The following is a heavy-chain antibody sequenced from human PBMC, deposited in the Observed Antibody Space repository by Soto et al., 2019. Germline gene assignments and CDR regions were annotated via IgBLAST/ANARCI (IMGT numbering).Heavy chain of an antibody. Sequence: GGSLRLSCAASGFTFSSYAMSWVRQAPGKGQEWVSAISGSGGSTYYADSVKGRFTISRDSSKNTLYLQMNSLRAEDTAVYYCSKAVVAASYYYYYYGMDVWGQGTTVTVSS. CDR3: SKAVVAASYYYYYYGMDV. CDR2: ISGSGGST. V-gene: IGHV3-23*01. J-gene: IGHJ6*02. D-gene: IGHD2-2*01. CDR1: GFTFSSYA.